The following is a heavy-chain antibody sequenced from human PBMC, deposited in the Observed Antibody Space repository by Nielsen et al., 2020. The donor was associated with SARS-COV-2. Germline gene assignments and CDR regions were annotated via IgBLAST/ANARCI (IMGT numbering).Heavy chain of an antibody. D-gene: IGHD6-13*01. CDR1: GGSISSDY. CDR3: ARRRWDVAAAGTLDYYYYYMDV. Sequence: SETLSLTCTVSGGSISSDYWTWNRQPPGKGLEWIGYIYYSGSTNYNPSLKSRVTISVDTSKNQFSLKLSSVTAADTAVYYCARRRWDVAAAGTLDYYYYYMDVWGKGTTVTVSS. J-gene: IGHJ6*03. V-gene: IGHV4-59*01. CDR2: IYYSGST.